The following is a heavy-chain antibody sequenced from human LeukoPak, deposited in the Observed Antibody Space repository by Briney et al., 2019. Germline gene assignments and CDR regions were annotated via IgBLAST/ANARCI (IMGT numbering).Heavy chain of an antibody. Sequence: GGSLRLSCAASGFTFSSYGMHWVRQAPGKGLEWVAVISYDGSNKYYADSVKGRFTISRDNSKNTLYLQMNSLRAEDTAVYYCAKAGRGEGFDYWGQGTPVTVSS. CDR3: AKAGRGEGFDY. J-gene: IGHJ4*02. CDR1: GFTFSSYG. CDR2: ISYDGSNK. D-gene: IGHD4-17*01. V-gene: IGHV3-30*18.